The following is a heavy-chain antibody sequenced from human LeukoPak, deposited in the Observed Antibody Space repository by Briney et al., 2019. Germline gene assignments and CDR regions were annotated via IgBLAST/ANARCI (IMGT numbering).Heavy chain of an antibody. V-gene: IGHV4-61*08. J-gene: IGHJ4*02. CDR3: ARHPFATPFDY. D-gene: IGHD2-15*01. Sequence: PSETLSLTCTVSGGSISSGGYYWSWIRQHPGKGLEWIGYIYYSGSTNSNPSLKSRVTVSLDTSKNQFSLRLTSVTAADTAVYYCARHPFATPFDYWGLGILVTVSS. CDR2: IYYSGST. CDR1: GGSISSGGYY.